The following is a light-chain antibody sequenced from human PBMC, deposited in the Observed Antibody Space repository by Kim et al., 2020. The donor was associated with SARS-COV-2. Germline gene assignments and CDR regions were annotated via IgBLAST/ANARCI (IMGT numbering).Light chain of an antibody. CDR2: GAS. CDR1: QSVSSSY. J-gene: IGKJ5*01. Sequence: SPGARATLSCRASQSVSSSYLAWYQQKAGQAPRLLIYGASSRATGIPDRFSGSGSGTDFTLTISRLEPEDFAVYYCQQYDSSPITFGQGTRLEIK. V-gene: IGKV3-20*01. CDR3: QQYDSSPIT.